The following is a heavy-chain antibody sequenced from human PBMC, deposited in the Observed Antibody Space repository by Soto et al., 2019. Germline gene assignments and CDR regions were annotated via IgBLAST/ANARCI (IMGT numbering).Heavy chain of an antibody. J-gene: IGHJ3*02. CDR3: ARAGYCSSTRCSDAFDI. D-gene: IGHD2-2*01. CDR2: INAGNGNT. CDR1: GYTFTSYA. V-gene: IGHV1-3*01. Sequence: QVPLVQSGAEVKKPGASVKVSCQASGYTFTSYAMHWVRQAPGQRLEWMGWINAGNGNTKYSQKFQCRVTITRDTSAGTAYMELSSLRSEGTAVYSCARAGYCSSTRCSDAFDIWGQGTMVTVSS.